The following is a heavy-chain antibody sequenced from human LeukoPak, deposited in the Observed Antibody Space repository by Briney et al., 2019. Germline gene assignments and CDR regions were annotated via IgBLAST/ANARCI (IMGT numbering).Heavy chain of an antibody. Sequence: SETLSLTCAVYGGSFSGYYWSWIRQPPGKGLEWIGEINHSGSTNYNPSLKSRVTISVDTSKNQFSLKLSSVTAADTAVYYCARETYSSGWLRVWGQGTLVTVSS. CDR1: GGSFSGYY. V-gene: IGHV4-34*01. J-gene: IGHJ4*02. CDR3: ARETYSSGWLRV. CDR2: INHSGST. D-gene: IGHD6-19*01.